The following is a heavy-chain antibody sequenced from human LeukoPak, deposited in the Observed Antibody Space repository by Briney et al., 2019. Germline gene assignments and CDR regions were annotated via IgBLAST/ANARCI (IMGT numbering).Heavy chain of an antibody. CDR3: ARATVTQGLFDY. J-gene: IGHJ4*02. Sequence: SETLSLTCAVYGGSFSGYYWSWIRQPPGKGLEWIGEINHSGSTNYNPSLKSRVTISVDTSKNQFSLKLSSVTAADTAVYYCARATVTQGLFDYWGQGTLVTVSS. CDR2: INHSGST. V-gene: IGHV4-34*01. D-gene: IGHD4-17*01. CDR1: GGSFSGYY.